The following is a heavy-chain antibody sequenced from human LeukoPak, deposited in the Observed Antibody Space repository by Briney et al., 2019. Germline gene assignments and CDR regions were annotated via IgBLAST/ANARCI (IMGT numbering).Heavy chain of an antibody. V-gene: IGHV3-23*01. CDR2: ISGSGGST. CDR1: GFTFSSYA. J-gene: IGHJ6*02. D-gene: IGHD4-11*01. CDR3: PKKTSPDYRNYVPTPSSYYVRNV. Sequence: GGSLRLSCAASGFTFSSYAMSWVRQAPGKGLEWVSAISGSGGSTYYADSVKGRFTISRDNSKNTLYLQMNSLRAEDTAVYYCPKKTSPDYRNYVPTPSSYYVRNVWGQGTTATVSS.